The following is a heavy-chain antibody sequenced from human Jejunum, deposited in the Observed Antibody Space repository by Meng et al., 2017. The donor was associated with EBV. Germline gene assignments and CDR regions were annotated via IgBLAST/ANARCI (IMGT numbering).Heavy chain of an antibody. Sequence: QLQLQESGPGLVKPSETLSLLFTVSGGSISGNYYWGWTRQSPGKGLEFIGTMSDSGSPYYNPSLKSRVTISVDTSKKQFSLKLTSVTAADTAVYYCARSKMGATKWFDTWGQGTLVTVSS. CDR3: ARSKMGATKWFDT. V-gene: IGHV4-39*01. D-gene: IGHD1-26*01. CDR1: GGSISGNYY. CDR2: MSDSGSP. J-gene: IGHJ5*02.